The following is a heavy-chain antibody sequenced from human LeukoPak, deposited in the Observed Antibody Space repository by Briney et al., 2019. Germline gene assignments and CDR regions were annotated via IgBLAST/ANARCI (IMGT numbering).Heavy chain of an antibody. Sequence: ASVKVSCKASGYTFTSYGISWVRQAPGQGLEWMGWISAYNGNTNYAQKLQGRVTMTTDTSTSTAYMELRSLRSDDTAVYYCARDGFVVVTESYPSDYWGQGTLVTVSS. J-gene: IGHJ4*02. CDR2: ISAYNGNT. CDR1: GYTFTSYG. CDR3: ARDGFVVVTESYPSDY. D-gene: IGHD2-21*02. V-gene: IGHV1-18*01.